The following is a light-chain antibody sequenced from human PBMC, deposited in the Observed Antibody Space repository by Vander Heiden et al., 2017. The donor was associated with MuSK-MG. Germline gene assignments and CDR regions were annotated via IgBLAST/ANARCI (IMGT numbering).Light chain of an antibody. CDR2: EDN. V-gene: IGLV6-57*02. Sequence: NFMLTQPHSVSESSGKTVTISCTACSGGIARNYMHWYQHRPGSAPTPVIYEDNQRPSGVPDRFSGSIDSSSNSASLTISGLKTEDEADYYCQSYDSSKEVFGGGTKLTVL. J-gene: IGLJ2*01. CDR3: QSYDSSKEV. CDR1: SGGIARNY.